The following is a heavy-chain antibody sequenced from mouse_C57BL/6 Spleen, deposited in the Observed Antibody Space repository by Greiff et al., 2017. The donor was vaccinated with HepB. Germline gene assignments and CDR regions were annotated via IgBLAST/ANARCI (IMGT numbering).Heavy chain of an antibody. V-gene: IGHV5-9-1*02. CDR2: ISSGGDYI. CDR1: GFTFSSYA. Sequence: EVQLVESGEGLVKPGGSLKLSCAASGFTFSSYAMSWVRQTPEKRLEWVAYISSGGDYIYYADTVKGRFTISRDNARNTLYLQMSSLKSEDTAMYYCTRADYYGSSYGYYYAMDYWGQGTSVTVSS. J-gene: IGHJ4*01. CDR3: TRADYYGSSYGYYYAMDY. D-gene: IGHD1-1*01.